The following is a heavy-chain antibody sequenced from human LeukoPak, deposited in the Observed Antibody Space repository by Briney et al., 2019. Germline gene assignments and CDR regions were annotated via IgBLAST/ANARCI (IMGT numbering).Heavy chain of an antibody. J-gene: IGHJ4*02. CDR3: ARETAERYRGSYFDY. D-gene: IGHD1-26*01. V-gene: IGHV4-59*12. CDR2: IHYTGTT. Sequence: GSLRLSCAASGFTFSNAWMSWVRQPPGKGLEWIGDIHYTGTTKYNPSVKSRVTISIDTSKNQFSLELSSVTATDTAVYFCARETAERYRGSYFDYWGQGALVTVSS. CDR1: GFTFSNAW.